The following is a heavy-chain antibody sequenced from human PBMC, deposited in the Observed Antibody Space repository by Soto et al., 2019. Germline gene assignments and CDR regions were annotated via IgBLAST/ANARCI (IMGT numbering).Heavy chain of an antibody. CDR2: ISSSSSYI. CDR1: GFTFSSYS. V-gene: IGHV3-21*04. Sequence: PGGSLRLSCAASGFTFSSYSMNWVRQAPGKGLEWVSSISSSSSYIYYADSVKGRFTISRDNSKSTLYLQMNSLRAEDTAVYYCARRSSGWFFEYWGQGTLVTVSS. J-gene: IGHJ4*02. D-gene: IGHD6-19*01. CDR3: ARRSSGWFFEY.